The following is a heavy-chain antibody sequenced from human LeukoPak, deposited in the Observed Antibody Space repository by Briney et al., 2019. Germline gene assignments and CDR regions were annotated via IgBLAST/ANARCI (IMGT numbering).Heavy chain of an antibody. CDR3: ATGGGVAARFFPY. CDR1: GVHFSNYA. Sequence: PGGSLRLSCAVSGVHFSNYAMTWVRQAPGKGLEWVSTISASGSNTYYADSVKGRFTISRDNSKNTLYLQINSLSAEDTAVYYCATGGGVAARFFPYWGQGALVIVSS. D-gene: IGHD6-19*01. J-gene: IGHJ1*01. CDR2: ISASGSNT. V-gene: IGHV3-23*01.